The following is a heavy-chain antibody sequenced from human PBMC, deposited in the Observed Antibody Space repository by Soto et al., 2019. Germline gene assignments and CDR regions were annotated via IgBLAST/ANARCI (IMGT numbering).Heavy chain of an antibody. Sequence: SCKASGYTFINYGITWVRQAPGQGLEWMGWISGYNGNTNYAQKVQGRVTMTTDTSTNTAYMELRSLRSDDTAVYYCARDEVPAANWCDTWGQGTLVTVSS. D-gene: IGHD2-2*01. V-gene: IGHV1-18*01. CDR2: ISGYNGNT. CDR1: GYTFINYG. CDR3: ARDEVPAANWCDT. J-gene: IGHJ5*02.